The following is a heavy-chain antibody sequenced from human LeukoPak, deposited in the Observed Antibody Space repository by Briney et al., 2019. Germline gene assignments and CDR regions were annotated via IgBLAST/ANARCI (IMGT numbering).Heavy chain of an antibody. J-gene: IGHJ4*02. CDR3: AKGRYYFDY. V-gene: IGHV3-23*01. CDR2: ISGGGVGT. CDR1: RFTFSSYA. D-gene: IGHD3-16*01. Sequence: GGSLRLSCAATRFTFSSYAMSWVRQAPGKGLEWVSAISGGGVGTYYADSVKGRFTISRDNSKNTLYLQMNSLRAEDTAVYYCAKGRYYFDYWGQETVVTVSS.